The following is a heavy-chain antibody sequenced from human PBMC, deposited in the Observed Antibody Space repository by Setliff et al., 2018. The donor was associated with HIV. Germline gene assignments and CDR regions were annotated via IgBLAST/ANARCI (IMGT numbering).Heavy chain of an antibody. CDR1: GGSVSNYY. D-gene: IGHD3-10*01. V-gene: IGHV4-4*07. J-gene: IGHJ6*03. CDR2: INTSGST. CDR3: ARDFMLWRKSGSGTLYYSYMDV. Sequence: SETLSLTCTVSGGSVSNYYWTWIRQSAGKGLEWIGHINTSGSTKYNPSLKSRLTMSVDSSGNQFSLTLTSVTAADTAVYYCARDFMLWRKSGSGTLYYSYMDVWGRGTTVTVSS.